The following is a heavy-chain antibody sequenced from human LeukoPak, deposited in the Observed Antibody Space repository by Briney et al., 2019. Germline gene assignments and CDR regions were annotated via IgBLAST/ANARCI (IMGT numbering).Heavy chain of an antibody. D-gene: IGHD3-10*01. CDR1: GFTFADYA. J-gene: IGHJ4*02. Sequence: GGSLRLSCAASGFTFADYAMHWVRQAPGKGLEWVSVISGDGGSTYYADSVKGRFTISRDNRKNSLYLQMNSLRTEDTALYYCAKGLHYNGSGSYDWGQGTLVTVSS. CDR3: AKGLHYNGSGSYD. V-gene: IGHV3-43*02. CDR2: ISGDGGST.